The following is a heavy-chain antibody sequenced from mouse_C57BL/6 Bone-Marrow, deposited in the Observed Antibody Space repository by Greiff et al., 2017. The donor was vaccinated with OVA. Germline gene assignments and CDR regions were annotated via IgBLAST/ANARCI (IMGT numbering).Heavy chain of an antibody. V-gene: IGHV1-81*01. J-gene: IGHJ4*01. CDR2: IYPRSGNT. D-gene: IGHD1-1*01. CDR3: ARWISTVVASYYYAMDY. CDR1: GYTFTSYG. Sequence: QVQLQQSGAELARPGASVKLSCKASGYTFTSYGISWVKQSTGQGLEWIGEIYPRSGNTYYNEKFKGKATLTADKSSSTAYMELRSLTSEDSAVYFCARWISTVVASYYYAMDYWGQGTSVTVSS.